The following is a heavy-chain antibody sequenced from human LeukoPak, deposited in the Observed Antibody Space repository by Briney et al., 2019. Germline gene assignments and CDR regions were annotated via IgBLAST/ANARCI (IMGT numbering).Heavy chain of an antibody. Sequence: PGGSLRLSCAASQFTFSSYSMNWVRQAPGQGLEWLAYISSSSSTIYYADSVKGRFTISRDNAKNSLYLQMNSLRAEDTAVYYCAELGITMIGGVWGKGTTVTISS. CDR1: QFTFSSYS. J-gene: IGHJ6*04. CDR2: ISSSSSTI. CDR3: AELGITMIGGV. D-gene: IGHD3-10*02. V-gene: IGHV3-48*04.